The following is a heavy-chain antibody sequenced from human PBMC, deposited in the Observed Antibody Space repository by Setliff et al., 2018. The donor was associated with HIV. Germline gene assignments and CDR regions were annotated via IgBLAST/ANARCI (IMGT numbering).Heavy chain of an antibody. J-gene: IGHJ4*02. D-gene: IGHD2-15*01. V-gene: IGHV3-33*06. CDR2: IWFDESKK. Sequence: PGGSLRLSCAASGFTFSNFGMHWVRQAPGRGLEWVAVIWFDESKKYYIDSVEGRFTISRDNAKNTLYLQMNSLRAEVTAVYYCAKGDARGGYHYFAYWGQGTLVTVSS. CDR1: GFTFSNFG. CDR3: AKGDARGGYHYFAY.